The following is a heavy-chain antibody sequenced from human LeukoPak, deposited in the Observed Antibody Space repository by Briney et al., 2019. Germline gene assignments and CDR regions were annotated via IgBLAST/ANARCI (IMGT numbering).Heavy chain of an antibody. CDR2: FIPILGTP. CDR3: ARGALGVREYFQH. J-gene: IGHJ1*01. Sequence: SVKVSCKASGGTFSDNAVSFIRQAPGQGLEWMGGFIPILGTPSYAQKFQGRVSITADESTSTAYMELTSLRSEDTAVYYCARGALGVREYFQHWGQGTLISVSS. CDR1: GGTFSDNA. D-gene: IGHD2-8*01. V-gene: IGHV1-69*13.